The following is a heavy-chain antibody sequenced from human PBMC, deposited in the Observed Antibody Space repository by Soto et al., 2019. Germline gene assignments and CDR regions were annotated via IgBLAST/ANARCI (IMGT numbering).Heavy chain of an antibody. Sequence: PGGSLRLSCAASGFTFSTYWMHWVRQAPGKGLEWVAVISYDGSNKYYADSVKGRFTISRDNSKNTLYLQMNSLRAEDTAVYYCAKDRYSGYDSYYYYGMDVWGQGTTVTVSS. J-gene: IGHJ6*02. D-gene: IGHD5-12*01. CDR1: GFTFSTYW. V-gene: IGHV3-30*18. CDR2: ISYDGSNK. CDR3: AKDRYSGYDSYYYYGMDV.